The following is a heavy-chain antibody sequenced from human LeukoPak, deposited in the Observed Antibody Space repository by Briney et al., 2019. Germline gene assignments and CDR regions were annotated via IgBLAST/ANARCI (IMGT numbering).Heavy chain of an antibody. CDR3: ARGHYDSSGSYYFDY. CDR2: IYYSGST. D-gene: IGHD3-22*01. Sequence: SETLSLTCTVSGGSISSYYWSWIRQPPGKGLEWIGYIYYSGSTNYNPSLKSRVTISVDTSKNQFSLKLSSVTAADTAVYYCARGHYDSSGSYYFDYWGQGTLVTVSS. CDR1: GGSISSYY. V-gene: IGHV4-59*01. J-gene: IGHJ4*02.